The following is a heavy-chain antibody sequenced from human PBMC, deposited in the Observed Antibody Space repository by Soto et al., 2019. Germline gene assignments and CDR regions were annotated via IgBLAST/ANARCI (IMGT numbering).Heavy chain of an antibody. V-gene: IGHV3-11*01. Sequence: GGSLRLSCAASGFTFSDYYMSWIRQAPGKGLEWVSYISSSGSTIYYADSVKGRFTISRDNAKNSLYLQMNSLRAEDTAVYYCVRDSYSGYDFFDYWGQGTLVTVSS. CDR1: GFTFSDYY. J-gene: IGHJ4*02. CDR2: ISSSGSTI. CDR3: VRDSYSGYDFFDY. D-gene: IGHD5-12*01.